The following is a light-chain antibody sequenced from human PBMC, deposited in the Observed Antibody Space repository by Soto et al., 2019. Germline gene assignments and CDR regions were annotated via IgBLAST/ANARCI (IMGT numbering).Light chain of an antibody. CDR1: QGIRNN. V-gene: IGKV1-17*01. J-gene: IGKJ3*01. CDR3: XXXXNYPFT. Sequence: DIQMTQSPPSLSASVGDRVTITCRASQGIRNNLGWYQQKPGKAPKRLIYAASNLQSGVSSRFSGSGSGTEFTLTISSLQPEXXXXXXXXXXXNYPFTFGPGTKVDIK. CDR2: AAS.